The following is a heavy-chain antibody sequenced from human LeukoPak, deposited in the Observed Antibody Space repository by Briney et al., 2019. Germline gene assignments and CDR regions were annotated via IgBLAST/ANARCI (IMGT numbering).Heavy chain of an antibody. J-gene: IGHJ5*02. CDR2: ISGSGGST. Sequence: PGGSLRLSCAASGFTFSSYAMSWGRQAPGKGREWVSAISGSGGSTYYADSVKGRFTISRDTSKNTLYLQKNSLRAEDTAVYYCAKGRYSGSYYNWFDPWGQGTLVTVSS. CDR1: GFTFSSYA. D-gene: IGHD1-26*01. CDR3: AKGRYSGSYYNWFDP. V-gene: IGHV3-23*01.